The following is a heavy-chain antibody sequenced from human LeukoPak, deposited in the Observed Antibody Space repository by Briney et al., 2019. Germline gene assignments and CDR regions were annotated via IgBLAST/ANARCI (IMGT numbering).Heavy chain of an antibody. V-gene: IGHV3-73*01. J-gene: IGHJ3*02. CDR1: GFTFSGSA. CDR3: TRLTMSFPMDI. CDR2: IRSKANSYAT. D-gene: IGHD3-10*02. Sequence: GGSLRLSCAASGFTFSGSAMHWVRQASGKGLEWVGRIRSKANSYATAYAASVKGRFTISRDDSKNTAYLQMKSLKTEDTAVYYCTRLTMSFPMDIWGQGTMVTVSS.